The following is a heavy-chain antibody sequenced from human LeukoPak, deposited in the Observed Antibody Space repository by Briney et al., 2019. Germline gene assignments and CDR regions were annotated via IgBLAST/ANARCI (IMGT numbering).Heavy chain of an antibody. CDR2: INHSGNT. D-gene: IGHD5-24*01. Sequence: SSETLSLTCAVYGESFSSYYWSWIRQPPGKGLEWIGEINHSGNTNYNPSLKSRVTISVDTSKNQFSLRLSSVTAADTAVYYCARVDGDGYNIPDYWGQGTLVTVSS. J-gene: IGHJ4*02. CDR3: ARVDGDGYNIPDY. CDR1: GESFSSYY. V-gene: IGHV4-34*01.